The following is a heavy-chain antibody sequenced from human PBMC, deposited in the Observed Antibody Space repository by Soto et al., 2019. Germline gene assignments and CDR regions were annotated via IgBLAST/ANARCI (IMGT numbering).Heavy chain of an antibody. J-gene: IGHJ4*02. Sequence: LGLSCAASGFTFTRYSMNWVRQAPGKGLEWVSSISSTTNYIYYGDSMKGRFTISRDNAKNSLYLEMNSLRAEDTAVYYCARESEDLTSNFDYWGQGTLVTVSS. CDR2: ISSTTNYI. V-gene: IGHV3-21*06. CDR3: ARESEDLTSNFDY. CDR1: GFTFTRYS.